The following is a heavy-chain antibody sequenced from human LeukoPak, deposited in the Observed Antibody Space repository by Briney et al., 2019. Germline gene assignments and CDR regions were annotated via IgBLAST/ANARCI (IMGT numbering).Heavy chain of an antibody. CDR1: GGTFSSYA. D-gene: IGHD6-13*01. Sequence: SVKVSCKASGGTFSSYAISWVRQAPGQGLEWMGGMIPIFGTANYAQKFQGRVTITVDKSTSTAYMELSSLRSEDTAVYYCARGHSSSYYYYYYMDVWGKGTTVTVSS. CDR2: MIPIFGTA. V-gene: IGHV1-69*06. J-gene: IGHJ6*03. CDR3: ARGHSSSYYYYYYMDV.